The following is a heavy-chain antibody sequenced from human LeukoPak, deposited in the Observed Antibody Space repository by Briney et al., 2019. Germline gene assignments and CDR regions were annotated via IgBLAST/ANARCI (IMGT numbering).Heavy chain of an antibody. Sequence: SETLSLTCTVSGDSISSSSYYWGWVRQPPGKGLEWIGHIYYSGSSYYSPSLKSRVTISLDTSKNQFSLKLRSVTAADTAVYYCARRRYYDSTGSLDWGQGSLVSVSS. CDR1: GDSISSSSYY. CDR2: IYYSGSS. D-gene: IGHD3-22*01. V-gene: IGHV4-39*01. J-gene: IGHJ1*01. CDR3: ARRRYYDSTGSLD.